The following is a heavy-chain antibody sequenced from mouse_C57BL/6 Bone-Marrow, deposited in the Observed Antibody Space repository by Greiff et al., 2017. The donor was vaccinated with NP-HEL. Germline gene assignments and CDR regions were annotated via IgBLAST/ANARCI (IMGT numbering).Heavy chain of an antibody. V-gene: IGHV1-64*01. CDR3: ARERGYGNYGTPGGFDV. CDR1: GYTFTSYW. J-gene: IGHJ1*03. Sequence: VQLQQPGAELVKPGASVKLSCKASGYTFTSYWMHWVKQRPGQGLEWIGMIHPNSGSTNYNEKFKSKATLTVDKSSSTAYMQLSSLTSEDSAVYYCARERGYGNYGTPGGFDVWGTGTTDTVSS. CDR2: IHPNSGST. D-gene: IGHD2-1*01.